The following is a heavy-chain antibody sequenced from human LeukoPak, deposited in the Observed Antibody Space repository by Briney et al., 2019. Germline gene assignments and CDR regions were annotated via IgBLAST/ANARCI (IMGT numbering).Heavy chain of an antibody. CDR3: ARDAVLRNIAAAGYFDN. V-gene: IGHV3-21*04. CDR1: GFTFSSYS. D-gene: IGHD6-13*01. J-gene: IGHJ4*02. Sequence: GGSLRLSCAASGFTFSSYSMNWVRQAPGKGLEWVSSISSSSSYIYYADSVKGRFTISRDNAKNSLYLQMNSLRAEDTALFYCARDAVLRNIAAAGYFDNWGQGTLVTVSS. CDR2: ISSSSSYI.